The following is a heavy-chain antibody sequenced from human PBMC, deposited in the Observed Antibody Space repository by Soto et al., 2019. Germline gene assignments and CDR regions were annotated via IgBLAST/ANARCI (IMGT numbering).Heavy chain of an antibody. CDR1: GYTFANYY. V-gene: IGHV1-18*01. CDR2: IKPQNGDT. Sequence: QVQLLQSGAEVKKPGASVKLSCKASGYTFANYYICWVRQAPGQGLEWMGRIKPQNGDTNYAQKLHGRVIMTTDIATTTAYMDVRSLRSDDTAVYYCARLAPCNSAIGYSRPRDYWGQGTLVTVSS. D-gene: IGHD2-15*01. CDR3: ARLAPCNSAIGYSRPRDY. J-gene: IGHJ4*02.